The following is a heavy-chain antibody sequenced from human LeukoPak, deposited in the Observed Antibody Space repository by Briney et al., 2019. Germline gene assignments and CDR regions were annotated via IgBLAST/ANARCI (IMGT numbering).Heavy chain of an antibody. CDR3: ARDRRMEAVAGTYYYGMDV. D-gene: IGHD6-19*01. V-gene: IGHV3-11*01. J-gene: IGHJ6*02. CDR2: ISSSGSTI. Sequence: PGGSLRLSCAASGFTFSDYYMSWIRQAPGKGLEWVSYISSSGSTIYYADSVKGRFTISRDNSKNTLYLQMNSLRAEDTAVYYCARDRRMEAVAGTYYYGMDVWDQGTTVTVSS. CDR1: GFTFSDYY.